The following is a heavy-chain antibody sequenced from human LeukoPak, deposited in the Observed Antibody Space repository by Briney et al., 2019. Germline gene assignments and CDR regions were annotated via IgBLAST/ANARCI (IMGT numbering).Heavy chain of an antibody. D-gene: IGHD3-3*01. CDR1: GFTFTISA. CDR2: IVVGSGNT. V-gene: IGHV1-58*02. J-gene: IGHJ5*02. CDR3: AAALGAYYDFWSGYYSSGQSWFDP. Sequence: ASVKVSCKSSGFTFTISAMQWVRQARGQRLEWIGWIVVGSGNTIYAQKFQERDTIPRDMYASTAYMAVRPLRSEDTAVYYCAAALGAYYDFWSGYYSSGQSWFDPWGQGTLVTVSS.